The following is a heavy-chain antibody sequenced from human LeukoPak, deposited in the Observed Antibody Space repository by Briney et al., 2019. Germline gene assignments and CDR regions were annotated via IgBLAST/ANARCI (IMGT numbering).Heavy chain of an antibody. CDR2: IYYTGTT. Sequence: SETLSLTCSVSGGSISLYYWTWIGQIPGKGLEWIGYIYYTGTTNYNPLFESRATISVDTSKNQFSLKLTSVTAADTAVYFCARGEDFERYYLAYWGQGTLVTVSS. CDR3: ARGEDFERYYLAY. J-gene: IGHJ4*02. V-gene: IGHV4-59*01. D-gene: IGHD3-9*01. CDR1: GGSISLYY.